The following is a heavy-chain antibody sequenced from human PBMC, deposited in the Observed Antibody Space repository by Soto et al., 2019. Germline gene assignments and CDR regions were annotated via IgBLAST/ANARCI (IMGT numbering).Heavy chain of an antibody. CDR3: ARDPMTTQLGFDP. V-gene: IGHV1-69*08. D-gene: IGHD1-1*01. CDR1: GGTFSSYT. Sequence: QVQLVQSGAEVKKPGSSVKVSCKASGGTFSSYTISWVRQAPGQGLEWMGRIIPILGIANYAQKFQGRVTITADKSTSTAYMELSSLRSEDTAMYYCARDPMTTQLGFDPWGQGTLVTVSS. J-gene: IGHJ5*02. CDR2: IIPILGIA.